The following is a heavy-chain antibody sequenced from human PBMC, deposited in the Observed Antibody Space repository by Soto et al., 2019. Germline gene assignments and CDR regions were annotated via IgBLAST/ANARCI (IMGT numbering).Heavy chain of an antibody. Sequence: QVQLQESGPGLVKPSETLSLTCTVSGGSVSSGSYYWSWIRQPPGKGLEWIGYIYYSGSTNYNPSLKSRVTISVDTSKNQFSLKLSSVTAADTAVYYCARADGYYDFWSGYYTQYWYFDLWGRGTLVTVSS. V-gene: IGHV4-61*01. CDR3: ARADGYYDFWSGYYTQYWYFDL. J-gene: IGHJ2*01. CDR1: GGSVSSGSYY. D-gene: IGHD3-3*01. CDR2: IYYSGST.